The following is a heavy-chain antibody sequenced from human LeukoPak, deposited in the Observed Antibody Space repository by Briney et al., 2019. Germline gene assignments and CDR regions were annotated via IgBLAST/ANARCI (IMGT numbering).Heavy chain of an antibody. CDR3: ARGPYELRFLEWPPPTDY. J-gene: IGHJ4*02. CDR2: IYSGADT. V-gene: IGHV3-66*02. Sequence: PGGSLRLSCAASGFPVSSNYMSWVRQAPGKGLEWVSVIYSGADTYYAESVKGRFTISRDNSKNTLYLQMNSPRAEDTAVYYCARGPYELRFLEWPPPTDYWGQGTLVTVSS. D-gene: IGHD3-3*01. CDR1: GFPVSSNY.